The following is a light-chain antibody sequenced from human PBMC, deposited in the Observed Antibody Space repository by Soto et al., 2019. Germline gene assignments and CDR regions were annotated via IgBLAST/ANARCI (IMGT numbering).Light chain of an antibody. CDR2: AAS. V-gene: IGKV1-39*01. J-gene: IGKJ4*01. CDR1: QSTSSY. Sequence: DIQMTQSPSSLSASVGDRVTITCRASQSTSSYLNWYQQKPGKAPKLLIYAASSLQSGVPSRFSGSGSGTEFTLTISSLQPEDFATYYCQQYDSYPLTFGGGTKVDIK. CDR3: QQYDSYPLT.